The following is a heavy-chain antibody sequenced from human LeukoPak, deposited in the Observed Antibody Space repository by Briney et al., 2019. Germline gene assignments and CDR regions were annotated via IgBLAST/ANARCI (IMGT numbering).Heavy chain of an antibody. CDR2: IYSGGGT. V-gene: IGHV3-66*04. CDR3: ARLHYDVLTGLFDY. J-gene: IGHJ4*02. CDR1: GITASTNY. D-gene: IGHD3-9*01. Sequence: GGSLRLSCAASGITASTNYMSWVRQAPGKGLEWVAIIYSGGGTYYADSVKGRFTISRENSKNTLWLQMNSLRAEDTAVYYWARLHYDVLTGLFDYWGQGTLVTVSS.